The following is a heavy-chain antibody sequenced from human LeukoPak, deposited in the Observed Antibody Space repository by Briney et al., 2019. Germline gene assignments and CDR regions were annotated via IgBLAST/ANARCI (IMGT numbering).Heavy chain of an antibody. J-gene: IGHJ3*02. V-gene: IGHV4-61*02. D-gene: IGHD2-8*01. CDR2: IYSSGST. Sequence: SETLSLTCTVSGVSISSGSYYWSWIRQPAGKGLEWIGRIYSSGSTNYNPSLKSRITISVDTSQNQFSLKLSSVTAADTAVYYCARVGPPNSDDAFDIWGQGTMVTVSS. CDR1: GVSISSGSYY. CDR3: ARVGPPNSDDAFDI.